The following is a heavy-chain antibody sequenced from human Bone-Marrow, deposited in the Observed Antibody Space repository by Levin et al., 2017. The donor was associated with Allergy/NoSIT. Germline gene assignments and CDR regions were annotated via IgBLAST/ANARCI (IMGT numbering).Heavy chain of an antibody. CDR3: ARRQRAMIDGHYYHYYYGMDV. J-gene: IGHJ6*02. D-gene: IGHD3-10*01. V-gene: IGHV3-23*01. Sequence: PGGSLRLSCAASGSTFSSSVMSWVRQAPGRGLEWVSTISDTGGSTYYADSVKGRFTISRDNSKNTLYLQMNSLRAEDTAVFYCARRQRAMIDGHYYHYYYGMDVWGQGTTVTVSS. CDR1: GSTFSSSV. CDR2: ISDTGGST.